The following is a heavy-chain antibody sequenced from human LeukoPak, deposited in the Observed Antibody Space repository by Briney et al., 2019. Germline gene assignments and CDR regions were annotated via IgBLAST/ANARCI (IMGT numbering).Heavy chain of an antibody. CDR1: GFTFSTYG. CDR2: IRYDGSNK. D-gene: IGHD2-2*01. J-gene: IGHJ3*02. V-gene: IGHV3-30*02. CDR3: ARVGIVVPAAAFDI. Sequence: GGSLRLSCAASGFTFSTYGMHWVRQAPGKGLEWVAFIRYDGSNKYYADSVKGRFTISRDNSKNTLYLQMNSLRAEDTAVYYCARVGIVVPAAAFDIWGQGTMVTVSS.